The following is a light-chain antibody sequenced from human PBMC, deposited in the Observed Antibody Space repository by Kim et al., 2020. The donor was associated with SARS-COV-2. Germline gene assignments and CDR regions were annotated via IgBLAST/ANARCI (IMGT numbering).Light chain of an antibody. CDR3: QQYYSTLRT. Sequence: ATSNCKSSQSVLYSSNNKNYLAWYQQKPGQPPKLLIYWASTRESGVPDRFSGSGSGTDFTLTISSLQAEDVAVYYCQQYYSTLRTFGQGTKVDIK. CDR2: WAS. CDR1: QSVLYSSNNKNY. J-gene: IGKJ1*01. V-gene: IGKV4-1*01.